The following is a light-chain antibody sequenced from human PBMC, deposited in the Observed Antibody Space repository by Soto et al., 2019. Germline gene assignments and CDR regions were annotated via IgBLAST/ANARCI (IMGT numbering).Light chain of an antibody. CDR1: QRVSSH. Sequence: ETVMTQSPVTLSVSPGYTATLSCRASQRVSSHLAWYQQKPGQAPRLLIYAASTRATGIPVRFSGSGSETEFTLTIRSLQSEDSALYYCHQYNNWPWTFGQGTKVDI. V-gene: IGKV3-15*01. CDR3: HQYNNWPWT. CDR2: AAS. J-gene: IGKJ1*01.